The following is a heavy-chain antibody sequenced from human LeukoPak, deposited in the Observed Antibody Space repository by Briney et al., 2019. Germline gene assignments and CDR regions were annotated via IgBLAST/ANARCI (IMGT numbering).Heavy chain of an antibody. J-gene: IGHJ6*04. Sequence: ASVKVSCKASGYTFTSYYMHWVRQAPGQGLEWMGIINPSGGSTSYAQKFQGRVTMTRDTSTSTVYMELSSLRPEDTAVYYCARDRPWFGAGDYYYGMDVWGKGTTVTVSS. CDR1: GYTFTSYY. V-gene: IGHV1-46*01. CDR3: ARDRPWFGAGDYYYGMDV. D-gene: IGHD3-10*01. CDR2: INPSGGST.